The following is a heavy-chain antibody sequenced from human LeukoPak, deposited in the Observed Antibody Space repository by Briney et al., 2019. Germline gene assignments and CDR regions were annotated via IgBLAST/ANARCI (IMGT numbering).Heavy chain of an antibody. Sequence: ASVKVSCKASGYTFTNHGISWVRQAPGQGLEWMGWISTYNGNTNYAQKLQGRVTMTTDTSTSTAYMELRSLRSDDTAVYYCARSGGWAYGDYDGFIVFDIWGQGTMVTVSS. V-gene: IGHV1-18*01. J-gene: IGHJ3*02. CDR3: ARSGGWAYGDYDGFIVFDI. CDR1: GYTFTNHG. D-gene: IGHD4-17*01. CDR2: ISTYNGNT.